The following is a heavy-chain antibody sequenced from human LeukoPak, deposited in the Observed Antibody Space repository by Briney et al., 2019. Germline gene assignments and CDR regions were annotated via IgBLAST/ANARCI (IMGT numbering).Heavy chain of an antibody. CDR1: GYSFTSYW. D-gene: IGHD2-2*01. CDR3: ARHGGGIVVVPAAKGGMDV. Sequence: GESLKISCKGSGYSFTSYWIGRVRQMPGKGLEWMGIIYPGDSDTRYSASFQGQVTISADKSISTAYLQWSSLKASDTAMYYCARHGGGIVVVPAAKGGMDVWGKGTTVTVFS. J-gene: IGHJ6*04. CDR2: IYPGDSDT. V-gene: IGHV5-51*01.